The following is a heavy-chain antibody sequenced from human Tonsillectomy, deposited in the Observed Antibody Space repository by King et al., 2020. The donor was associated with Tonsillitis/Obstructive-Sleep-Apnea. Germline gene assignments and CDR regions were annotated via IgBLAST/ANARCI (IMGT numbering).Heavy chain of an antibody. J-gene: IGHJ4*02. CDR2: FSYSGST. Sequence: PLQESGPGLVKPSETLSLTCTVSGGSVSGDSYYWSWIRQPPGQGLEWIGYFSYSGSTNYNPSLKSRVTISLDTFKNQFSLKLSSVTAADTAVYYCARDLESVFDYWGQGTLVTVSS. CDR1: GGSVSGDSYY. CDR3: ARDLESVFDY. V-gene: IGHV4-61*01.